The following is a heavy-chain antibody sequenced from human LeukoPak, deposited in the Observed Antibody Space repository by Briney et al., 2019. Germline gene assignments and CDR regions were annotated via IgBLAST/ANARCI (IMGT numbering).Heavy chain of an antibody. CDR1: GFTFRSYG. CDR2: ISSSGSTI. J-gene: IGHJ3*02. Sequence: GSLRLSCAASGFTFRSYGMHWVRQAPGKGLEWVSYISSSGSTIYYADSVKGRFTISRDNAKNSLYLQMNSLRAEDTAVYYCARDLKGYDSSVHDAFDIWGQGTMVTVSS. CDR3: ARDLKGYDSSVHDAFDI. D-gene: IGHD3-22*01. V-gene: IGHV3-48*03.